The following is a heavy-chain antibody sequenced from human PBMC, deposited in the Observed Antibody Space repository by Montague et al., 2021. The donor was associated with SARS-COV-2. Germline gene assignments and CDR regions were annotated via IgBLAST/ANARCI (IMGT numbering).Heavy chain of an antibody. J-gene: IGHJ4*02. D-gene: IGHD3-22*01. CDR3: ARVADSSGYFGY. Sequence: SLRLSCAASGFTFSSFAMHWVRQAPGKGLEWVALISYDGSNQYYTDSVTGRFTISRDNPKNTLYLQMNSLRAEDTAVYYCARVADSSGYFGYWGQGTLVTVSS. V-gene: IGHV3-30*04. CDR1: GFTFSSFA. CDR2: ISYDGSNQ.